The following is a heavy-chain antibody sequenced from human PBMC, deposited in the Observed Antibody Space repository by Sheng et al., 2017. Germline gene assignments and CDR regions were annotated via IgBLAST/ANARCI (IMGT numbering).Heavy chain of an antibody. J-gene: IGHJ4*02. V-gene: IGHV4-34*01. D-gene: IGHD3-10*01. Sequence: QVQLQQWGAGLLKPSETLSLTCAVYGGSFSGYYWSWIRQPPGKGLEWIGEINHSGSTNYNPSLKSRVTISVDTSKNQFSLKLSSVTAADTAVYYCAREGGSGSPFDYWGQGTLVTVSS. CDR3: AREGGSGSPFDY. CDR2: INHSGST. CDR1: GGSFSGYY.